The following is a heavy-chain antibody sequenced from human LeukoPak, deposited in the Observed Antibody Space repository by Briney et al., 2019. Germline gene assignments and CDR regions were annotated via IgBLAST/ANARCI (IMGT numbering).Heavy chain of an antibody. CDR3: ATETIGRHYDY. CDR2: IGPTGTDR. Sequence: GGSLRLSCAASGFTFSSCGFNWVRQAPGKGLEWVSSIGPTGTDRYYADSVRGRFTISRDNAKNSMYLLMDSLRDEDTAVYYCATETIGRHYDYWGQGTLLTVSS. V-gene: IGHV3-21*01. D-gene: IGHD1-14*01. J-gene: IGHJ4*02. CDR1: GFTFSSCG.